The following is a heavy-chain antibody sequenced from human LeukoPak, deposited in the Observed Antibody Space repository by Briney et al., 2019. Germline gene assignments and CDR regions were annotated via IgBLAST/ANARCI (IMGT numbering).Heavy chain of an antibody. D-gene: IGHD4-17*01. J-gene: IGHJ4*02. Sequence: SDTLTLPCAVYGGSFSGYYWRWIRQPPGKALEWIGEINHSGSTNYNPSLKSRVTISVDTSKNQFSLKRSSVTAADTAVYYCARSTAVTIFDYWGQGTLVTVSS. CDR3: ARSTAVTIFDY. V-gene: IGHV4-34*01. CDR2: INHSGST. CDR1: GGSFSGYY.